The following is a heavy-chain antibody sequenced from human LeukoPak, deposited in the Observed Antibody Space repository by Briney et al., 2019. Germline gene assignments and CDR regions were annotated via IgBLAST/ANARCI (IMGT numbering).Heavy chain of an antibody. CDR2: IYYSGST. CDR3: ARGGHAVTDYVDY. D-gene: IGHD3-16*01. Sequence: PSETLSLTCTVSGGSVSSGGYYWSWIRQHPGKGLEWIGYIYYSGSTYYNPSLKGRVTISVDTSKNQFSLKLSSVTAADTAVYYCARGGHAVTDYVDYWGQGTLVTVSS. J-gene: IGHJ4*02. CDR1: GGSVSSGGYY. V-gene: IGHV4-31*03.